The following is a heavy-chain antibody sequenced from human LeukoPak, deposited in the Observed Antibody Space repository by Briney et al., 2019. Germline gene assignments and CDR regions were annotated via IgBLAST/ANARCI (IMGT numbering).Heavy chain of an antibody. CDR2: IRSKTYGGAA. CDR1: GFTFADYA. CDR3: TYAVAAPVGHDAFDM. J-gene: IGHJ3*02. D-gene: IGHD4-23*01. Sequence: GGSLRLSCTSSGFTFADYAVGWFRQAPGTGLQWVGFIRSKTYGGAADYAASVQGRFTISRDDSKRIAYLQMNSLRREDTAIYYCTYAVAAPVGHDAFDMWGQGTMVAVSS. V-gene: IGHV3-49*03.